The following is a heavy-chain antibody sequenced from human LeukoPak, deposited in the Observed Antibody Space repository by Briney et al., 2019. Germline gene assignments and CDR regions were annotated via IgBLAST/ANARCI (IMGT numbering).Heavy chain of an antibody. CDR1: GFTFSSYA. CDR2: ISYDGSNK. V-gene: IGHV3-30-3*01. Sequence: GGSLRLSCAASGFTFSSYAMHWVRQAPGKGLEWVAVISYDGSNKYYADSVKGRFTISRDNSKNTLYLQMNSLRAEDTAVYYCAKDQYSDHYFYYGVDVWGQGTTVTVSS. D-gene: IGHD5-12*01. CDR3: AKDQYSDHYFYYGVDV. J-gene: IGHJ6*02.